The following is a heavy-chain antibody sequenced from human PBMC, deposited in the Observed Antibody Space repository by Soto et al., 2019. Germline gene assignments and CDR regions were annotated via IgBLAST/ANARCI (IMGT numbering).Heavy chain of an antibody. V-gene: IGHV3-53*04. Sequence: GGSLRLSCAASGFTVSSNYMSWVRQAPGKGLEWVSVIYSGGSTYYADSVKGRFTISRHNSKNTLYLQMNSLRAEDTAVYYCARDMYYDILTGYGYYYMDVWGKGTTVTVSS. CDR1: GFTVSSNY. CDR2: IYSGGST. J-gene: IGHJ6*03. CDR3: ARDMYYDILTGYGYYYMDV. D-gene: IGHD3-9*01.